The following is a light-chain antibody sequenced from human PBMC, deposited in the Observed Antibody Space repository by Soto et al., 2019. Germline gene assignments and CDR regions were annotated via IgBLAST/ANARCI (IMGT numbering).Light chain of an antibody. J-gene: IGKJ2*01. CDR2: AAS. V-gene: IGKV1-39*01. CDR1: QSISSY. Sequence: DIQMTQSPSSLSASVGDRVTITCRASQSISSYLNWYQQKPGKAPKLLIYAASSLQGGVPSRFSGSGSGTDFTLTISSLQREDFATYYCQQSYSTPPTFGQGTKLEIK. CDR3: QQSYSTPPT.